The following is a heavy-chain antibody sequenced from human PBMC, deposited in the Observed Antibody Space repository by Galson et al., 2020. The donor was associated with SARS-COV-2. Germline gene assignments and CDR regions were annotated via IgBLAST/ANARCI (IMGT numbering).Heavy chain of an antibody. CDR2: ISTSSSYI. CDR1: GSTFRNYS. V-gene: IGHV3-21*01. D-gene: IGHD3-16*01. Sequence: TGGSLRLSCAASGSTFRNYSMNWVRQAPGKGLEWVSSISTSSSYIYYADSVKGRFTISRDNAKNSLYLQMNSLRAEDTAVYYCARNTAYETWGGPGYYYFGMDVWGQGTTVTVSS. J-gene: IGHJ6*02. CDR3: ARNTAYETWGGPGYYYFGMDV.